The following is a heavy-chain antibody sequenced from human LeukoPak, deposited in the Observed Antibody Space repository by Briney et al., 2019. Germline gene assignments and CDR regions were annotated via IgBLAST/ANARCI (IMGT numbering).Heavy chain of an antibody. D-gene: IGHD2-15*01. CDR2: IYYSGST. V-gene: IGHV4-39*01. J-gene: IGHJ6*02. CDR3: ARYEAEGYYGMDV. Sequence: SETLSLTCTVSGGSISSSSYYWGWIRQPPGKGLEWIGSIYYSGSTYYNPSLKSRVTISVDTSKNQFSLKLSSVTAADTAVYYCARYEAEGYYGMDVWGQGTTVTVSS. CDR1: GGSISSSSYY.